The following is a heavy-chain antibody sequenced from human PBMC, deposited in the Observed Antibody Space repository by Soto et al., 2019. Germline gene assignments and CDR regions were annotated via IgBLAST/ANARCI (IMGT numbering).Heavy chain of an antibody. CDR3: ARARWYDGFDI. J-gene: IGHJ3*02. Sequence: LSLTCTVTGGSISRGGDYWSWIRQHPGKGLEWIGYIYYSGSTYYNPSLKSRVNISLDTSKNEVSLRLSSVTAADTAMYYCARARWYDGFDIWGQGTMVTVSS. CDR1: GGSISRGGDY. V-gene: IGHV4-31*03. CDR2: IYYSGST. D-gene: IGHD2-15*01.